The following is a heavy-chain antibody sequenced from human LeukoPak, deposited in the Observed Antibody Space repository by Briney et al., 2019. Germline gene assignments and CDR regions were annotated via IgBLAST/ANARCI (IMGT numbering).Heavy chain of an antibody. CDR3: ARHPSRGRPGWYFDL. V-gene: IGHV4-30-2*03. Sequence: SQTLSLTCTVSGGSISSGSYYWSWIRQPPGKGLEWIGSIYHSGSTSYNPSLKNRITMSIDPSKNQFSLRLNSVTAADTAMYYCARHPSRGRPGWYFDLWGRGTLVTVSS. J-gene: IGHJ2*01. CDR2: IYHSGST. D-gene: IGHD2-2*01. CDR1: GGSISSGSYY.